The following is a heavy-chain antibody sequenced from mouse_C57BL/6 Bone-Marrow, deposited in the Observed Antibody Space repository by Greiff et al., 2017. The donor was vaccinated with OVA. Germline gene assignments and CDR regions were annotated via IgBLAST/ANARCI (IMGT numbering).Heavy chain of an antibody. V-gene: IGHV1-74*01. J-gene: IGHJ3*01. CDR3: ACYDYDGAWFAY. CDR2: IHPSDSDT. D-gene: IGHD2-4*01. CDR1: GYTFTSYW. Sequence: VQLQQPGAELVKPGASVKVSCKASGYTFTSYWMHWVKQRPGQGLEWIGRIHPSDSDTNYNQKFKGKATLTVDKSSSTAYMQLSSLTSEDSAVYYCACYDYDGAWFAYWGQGTLVTVSA.